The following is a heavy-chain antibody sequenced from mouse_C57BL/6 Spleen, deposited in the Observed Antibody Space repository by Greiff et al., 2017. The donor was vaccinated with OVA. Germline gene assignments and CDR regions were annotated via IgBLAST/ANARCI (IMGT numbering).Heavy chain of an antibody. CDR3: TRIYYGNYWFAY. V-gene: IGHV1-15*01. CDR1: GYTFTDYE. J-gene: IGHJ3*01. CDR2: IDPETGGT. D-gene: IGHD2-1*01. Sequence: VKLMESGAELVRPGASVTLSCKASGYTFTDYEMHWVKQTPVHGLEWIGAIDPETGGTAYNQKFKGKAILTADKSSSTAYMELRSLTSEDSAVYYCTRIYYGNYWFAYWGQGTLVTVSA.